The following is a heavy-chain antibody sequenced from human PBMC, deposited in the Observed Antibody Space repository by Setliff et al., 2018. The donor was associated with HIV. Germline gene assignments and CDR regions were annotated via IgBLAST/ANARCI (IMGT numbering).Heavy chain of an antibody. CDR1: GGSVSDTSYY. V-gene: IGHV4-39*01. Sequence: PSETLSLTCTVSGGSVSDTSYYWGWIRQPPGKGLEWLANVYYSGGTYYNPSLNSRVTISVDTSRNQFSLKLTSVTAADTALYFCSRGPTIRGSFTGVVYTAPLPSFDTWSQGSLVTVSS. CDR2: VYYSGGT. CDR3: SRGPTIRGSFTGVVYTAPLPSFDT. J-gene: IGHJ4*02. D-gene: IGHD3-3*01.